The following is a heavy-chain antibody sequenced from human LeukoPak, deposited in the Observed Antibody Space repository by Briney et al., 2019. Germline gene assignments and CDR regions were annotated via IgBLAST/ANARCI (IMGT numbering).Heavy chain of an antibody. Sequence: SETLSLTCTVSGGSISSYYWSWIRQPAGKGLEWIGRIYTSGSTNYNPSLKSRVTMSVDTSKNQFSLKLSSVTAADTAVYYCARAYYDILTGYPHDAFDIWGQGTMVTVSS. CDR2: IYTSGST. CDR1: GGSISSYY. D-gene: IGHD3-9*01. J-gene: IGHJ3*02. CDR3: ARAYYDILTGYPHDAFDI. V-gene: IGHV4-4*07.